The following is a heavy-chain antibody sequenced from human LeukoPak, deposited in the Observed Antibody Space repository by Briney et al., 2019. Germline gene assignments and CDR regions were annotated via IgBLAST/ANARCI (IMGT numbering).Heavy chain of an antibody. Sequence: ASVKVSCKASGYTFSGYAVQRARQAPGQRLEWLGWINAGNGHTKYSQKFQGRVTITRDTSASTAYMELSSLRSEDTAVYYCAKARWTATATTYYLDYWGQGTLVTVSS. D-gene: IGHD4-17*01. CDR3: AKARWTATATTYYLDY. V-gene: IGHV1-3*01. J-gene: IGHJ4*02. CDR1: GYTFSGYA. CDR2: INAGNGHT.